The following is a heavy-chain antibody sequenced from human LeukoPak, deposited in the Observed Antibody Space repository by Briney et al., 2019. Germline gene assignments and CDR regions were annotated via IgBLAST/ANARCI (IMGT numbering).Heavy chain of an antibody. CDR2: ISGSGGST. CDR1: GFTFSSYA. Sequence: GGSLRLSCAASGFTFSSYAMSWVRQAPGKGLEWVSGISGSGGSTYYADSVKGRFTISRDNSKNTLYLQMNSLRAEDTAVYYCATQSVPHPITIVRGVEDYWGQGTLVTVSS. J-gene: IGHJ4*02. CDR3: ATQSVPHPITIVRGVEDY. V-gene: IGHV3-23*01. D-gene: IGHD3-10*01.